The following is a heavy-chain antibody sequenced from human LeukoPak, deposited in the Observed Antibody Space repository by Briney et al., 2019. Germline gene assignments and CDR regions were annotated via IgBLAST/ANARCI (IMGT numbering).Heavy chain of an antibody. J-gene: IGHJ6*03. CDR2: INHSGST. CDR3: ARGRGYCSSTSCYDRWGVRYYMDV. D-gene: IGHD2-2*01. V-gene: IGHV4-34*01. Sequence: SETLSLTCAVYGGSFSGYYWSWIRQPPGKGREWIGEINHSGSTIYNPSLKSRVTIAVDTSKNQFSLKLSSVTAADTAVYYCARGRGYCSSTSCYDRWGVRYYMDVWGKGTTVTVSS. CDR1: GGSFSGYY.